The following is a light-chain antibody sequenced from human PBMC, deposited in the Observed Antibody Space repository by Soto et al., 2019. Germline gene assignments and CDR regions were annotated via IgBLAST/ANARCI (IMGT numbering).Light chain of an antibody. J-gene: IGLJ1*01. CDR3: QSYASSLSGYV. CDR1: SSNIGAGYD. CDR2: GNS. Sequence: QLVLTQPPSVSGAPGQRVTISCTGSSSNIGAGYDVHWYQQLPGTAPKLLIYGNSNRPSGVPDRFSGSKSGTSASLAITGLQAEDEADYYCQSYASSLSGYVVGTGTKLTAL. V-gene: IGLV1-40*01.